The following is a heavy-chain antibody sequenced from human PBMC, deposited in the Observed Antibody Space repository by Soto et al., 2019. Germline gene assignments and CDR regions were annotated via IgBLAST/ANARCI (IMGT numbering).Heavy chain of an antibody. J-gene: IGHJ4*02. CDR2: INHSGST. D-gene: IGHD2-21*01. V-gene: IGHV4-34*01. Sequence: SETLSLTCAVYGGSFSGYYWSWIRQPPGKGLEWIGEINHSGSTNYNPSLKSRVTISVDTSKNQFSLKLSSVTAADTAVYYCARSLWHSNFDYWGQGTLVTVS. CDR3: ARSLWHSNFDY. CDR1: GGSFSGYY.